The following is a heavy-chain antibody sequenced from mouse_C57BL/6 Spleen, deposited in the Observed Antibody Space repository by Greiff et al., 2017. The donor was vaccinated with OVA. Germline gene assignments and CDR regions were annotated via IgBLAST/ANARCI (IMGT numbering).Heavy chain of an antibody. CDR3: ARGFLDGKGFAY. CDR1: GYTFTNYW. CDR2: IYPGGGYT. V-gene: IGHV1-63*01. D-gene: IGHD2-3*01. Sequence: QVQLQQSGAELVRPGTSVKMSCKASGYTFTNYWIGWAKQRPGHGLEWIGDIYPGGGYTNYNEKFKGKATLTADKSSSTAYMQCSSLTSEDSAIYYCARGFLDGKGFAYWGQGTLVTVSA. J-gene: IGHJ3*01.